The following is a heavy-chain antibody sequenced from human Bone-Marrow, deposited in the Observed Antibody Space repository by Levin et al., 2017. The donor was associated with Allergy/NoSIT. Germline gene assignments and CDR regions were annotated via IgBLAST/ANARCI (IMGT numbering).Heavy chain of an antibody. CDR3: ARDSSSPI. V-gene: IGHV4-59*01. Sequence: SCTVSGGSISSGYWSWIRQPPGKGLEWIGCIYYSGSTYYNSSLKSRVTISLDTSKNQFSLRLHSVTAADTAVYYCARDSSSPIWGQGTMVTVSS. CDR1: GGSISSGY. J-gene: IGHJ3*02. CDR2: IYYSGST. D-gene: IGHD6-13*01.